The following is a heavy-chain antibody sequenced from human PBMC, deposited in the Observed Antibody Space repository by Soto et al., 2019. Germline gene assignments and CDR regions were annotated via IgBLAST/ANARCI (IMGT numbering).Heavy chain of an antibody. J-gene: IGHJ6*02. Sequence: QVHLQESGPGLVKPSETLSLTCTVSGGSISTFYWSWIRQPPGKGLEWIGYIYYSGTTNYNPSLKSRVTISVDTSKNQFSLRLSSVTAADTAVYYCARGVAARPGLNHYYYYGMDVWGQGTTVTVSS. CDR2: IYYSGTT. V-gene: IGHV4-59*01. D-gene: IGHD6-6*01. CDR1: GGSISTFY. CDR3: ARGVAARPGLNHYYYYGMDV.